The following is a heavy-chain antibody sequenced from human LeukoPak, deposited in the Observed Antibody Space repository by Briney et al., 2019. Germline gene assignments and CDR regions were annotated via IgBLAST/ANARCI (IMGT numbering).Heavy chain of an antibody. CDR1: GFTFSSYA. D-gene: IGHD3-22*01. Sequence: GGSLRLSCAASGFTFSSYAMSWVRQAPGKGLEWVSAISGSGGSTYYADSVKGRFTISRDNSKNTLYLQMNSLRAEDTAVYYCAKQYYYDSSGYYIDAFDIWGQGTMVTVSS. CDR2: ISGSGGST. CDR3: AKQYYYDSSGYYIDAFDI. J-gene: IGHJ3*02. V-gene: IGHV3-23*01.